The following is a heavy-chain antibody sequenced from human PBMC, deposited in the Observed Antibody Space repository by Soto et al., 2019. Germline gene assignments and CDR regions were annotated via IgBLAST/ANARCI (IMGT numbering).Heavy chain of an antibody. V-gene: IGHV5-51*01. CDR2: IYPSDSDT. J-gene: IGHJ3*01. D-gene: IGHD3-3*01. Sequence: PGESLKISCKVSGYNFTNFWIGWVRQMPGKGLEWMGIIYPSDSDTKYSPSFQGQVTMSADKSISTAYLQWSSLKASDSARYYCARVFPRSFDVWGQGTIVTVPS. CDR1: GYNFTNFW. CDR3: ARVFPRSFDV.